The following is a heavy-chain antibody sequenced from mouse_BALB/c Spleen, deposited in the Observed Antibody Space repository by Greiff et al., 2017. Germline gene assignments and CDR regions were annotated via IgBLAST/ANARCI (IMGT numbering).Heavy chain of an antibody. CDR1: GYAFTNYL. Sequence: QVQLQQSGPELVKPGASVKMSCKASGYAFTNYLIEWVKQRPGQGLEWIGVINPGSGGTNYNEEFKGKETLTEDKSSSTAYMQLSSLTSDDSAVYFCARGNDYDAWFAYWGQGTLVTVSA. D-gene: IGHD2-4*01. CDR2: INPGSGGT. CDR3: ARGNDYDAWFAY. J-gene: IGHJ3*01. V-gene: IGHV1-54*01.